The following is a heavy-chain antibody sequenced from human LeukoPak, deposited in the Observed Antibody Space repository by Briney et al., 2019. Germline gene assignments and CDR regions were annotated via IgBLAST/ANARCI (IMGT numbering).Heavy chain of an antibody. V-gene: IGHV1-46*04. Sequence: ASVNLSCTASGYTFSSYYMHWVRQAPGKGLEWMAIINPSGCSTNYADKLQGRVTITSDTSTSTVYMELSSLRYEDAAVYYCAKMYRTSSFDYWGQGPLVTVPS. CDR2: INPSGCST. CDR3: AKMYRTSSFDY. D-gene: IGHD2-2*01. CDR1: GYTFSSYY. J-gene: IGHJ4*02.